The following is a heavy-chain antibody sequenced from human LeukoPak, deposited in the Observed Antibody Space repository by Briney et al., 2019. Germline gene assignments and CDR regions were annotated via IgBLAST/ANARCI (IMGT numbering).Heavy chain of an antibody. CDR3: ARESGSFGMDM. D-gene: IGHD1-26*01. CDR2: IEQDVREK. Sequence: GRSLRLDCPASGFTFRRYWMYWVRQAPGKGREWVGNIEQDVREKYYVESVQGRFNISRDNVNNSLFLERNRLRGEDMAVYYCARESGSFGMDMSGQGRMVIV. J-gene: IGHJ3*02. CDR1: GFTFRRYW. V-gene: IGHV3-7*01.